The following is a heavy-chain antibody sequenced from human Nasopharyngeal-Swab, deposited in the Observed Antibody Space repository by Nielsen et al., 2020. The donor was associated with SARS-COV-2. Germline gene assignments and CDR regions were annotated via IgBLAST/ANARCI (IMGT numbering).Heavy chain of an antibody. V-gene: IGHV2-70*01. Sequence: WIRQRPGKALEWLALIDWDDDKYYSTSLKTRLTISKDTSKNQVVLTMTNMDPVDTATYYCARLRGYSYGIDYWGQGTLVTVSS. CDR3: ARLRGYSYGIDY. J-gene: IGHJ4*02. D-gene: IGHD5-18*01. CDR2: IDWDDDK.